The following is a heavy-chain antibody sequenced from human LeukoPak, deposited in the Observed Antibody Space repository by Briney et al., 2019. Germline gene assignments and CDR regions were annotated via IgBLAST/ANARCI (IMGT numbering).Heavy chain of an antibody. CDR1: GFTFSSYP. V-gene: IGHV3-30-3*01. Sequence: GGSLRLSCAASGFTFSSYPMHWVRQAPGKGLEWVALISSDGSDKKYADSVKGRFTISRDNSKNTLYLQMHSLGVEDTAVYYCARDYPADYWGQGTLVTVSS. CDR2: ISSDGSDK. CDR3: ARDYPADY. J-gene: IGHJ4*02.